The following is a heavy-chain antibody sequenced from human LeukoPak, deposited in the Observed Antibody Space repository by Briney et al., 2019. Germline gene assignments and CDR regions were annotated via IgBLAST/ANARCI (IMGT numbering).Heavy chain of an antibody. J-gene: IGHJ5*02. CDR3: AREHYYYGSGSLMWFDP. CDR2: IYYSGST. Sequence: SETLSLTCTVSGGSISSGDYDWSSIRQPPGKGLEWIGYIYYSGSTYYNPSLKSRVTISVDTSKNQFSLKLSSVTAADTAVYYCAREHYYYGSGSLMWFDPWGQGTLVTVSS. D-gene: IGHD3-10*01. V-gene: IGHV4-30-4*08. CDR1: GGSISSGDYD.